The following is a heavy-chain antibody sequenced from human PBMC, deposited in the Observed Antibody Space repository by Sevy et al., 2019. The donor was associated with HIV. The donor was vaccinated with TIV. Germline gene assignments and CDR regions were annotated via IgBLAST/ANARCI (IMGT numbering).Heavy chain of an antibody. J-gene: IGHJ4*02. CDR2: IKQDGSEK. CDR3: ARDLYWGYSSGWYGYFDY. V-gene: IGHV3-7*01. CDR1: GFTFSSYW. D-gene: IGHD6-19*01. Sequence: GGSLRLSCAASGFTFSSYWMSWVRQAPGKGLEWVANIKQDGSEKYYVDSVKGRFTISRDNAKNSLYLQMNSLRAEDTAVYYCARDLYWGYSSGWYGYFDYWGQGTLVTVSS.